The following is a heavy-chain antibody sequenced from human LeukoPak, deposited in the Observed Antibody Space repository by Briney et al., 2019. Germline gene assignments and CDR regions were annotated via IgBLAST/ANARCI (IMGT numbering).Heavy chain of an antibody. CDR1: GDSISRGRYY. V-gene: IGHV4-61*02. CDR3: ARRPAGHVPTSTQTFDY. CDR2: IYTSGST. Sequence: PSQTLSLTCTVSGDSISRGRYYWSWVRQPAGKGLEWIGRIYTSGSTNYNPSLKSRVTMSVDTSKNQFSLKLSSVTAADTAVYYCARRPAGHVPTSTQTFDYWGQGTLVTVSS. J-gene: IGHJ4*02. D-gene: IGHD6-13*01.